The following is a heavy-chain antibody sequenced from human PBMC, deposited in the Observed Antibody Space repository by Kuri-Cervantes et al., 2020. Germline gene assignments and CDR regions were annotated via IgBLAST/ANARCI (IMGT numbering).Heavy chain of an antibody. J-gene: IGHJ4*02. CDR2: IIENGGST. CDR3: VKDYGSGNYPFGDC. V-gene: IGHV3-23*01. Sequence: LSLTCAASGFTFRRNAMSWVRQAPGKGLEWVSGIIENGGSTYYADSVKGRFSISRDNSKNTLYLQMNSLRAEDTAIYYCVKDYGSGNYPFGDCWGQGTLVTVSS. D-gene: IGHD3-10*01. CDR1: GFTFRRNA.